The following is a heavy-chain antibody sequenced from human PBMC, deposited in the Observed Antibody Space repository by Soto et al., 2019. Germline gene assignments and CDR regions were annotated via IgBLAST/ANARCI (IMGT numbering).Heavy chain of an antibody. CDR3: ARVGVDFWSGYSYYYYGMDV. V-gene: IGHV4-4*07. CDR2: IYTSGST. CDR1: GGSISSYY. Sequence: LSLTCTVSGGSISSYYWSWIRQPAGKGLEWIGRIYTSGSTNYNPSLKSRVTMSVDTSKNQFSLKLSSVTAADTAVYYCARVGVDFWSGYSYYYYGMDVWGQGTTVTVSS. D-gene: IGHD3-3*01. J-gene: IGHJ6*02.